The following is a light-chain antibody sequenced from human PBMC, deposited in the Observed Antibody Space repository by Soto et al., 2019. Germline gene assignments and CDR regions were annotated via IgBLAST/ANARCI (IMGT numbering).Light chain of an antibody. CDR2: DAT. CDR3: QQRRSWPPTWT. CDR1: QSVGTF. V-gene: IGKV3-11*01. J-gene: IGKJ1*01. Sequence: EIVLTQSPATLSLSPGERATLSCRASQSVGTFLPWYLQKPGQAPRLLIHDATNRATGIPARFSGSGSGTDFTLTISSLAPEDFAVYYCQQRRSWPPTWTFGQGTKVEIK.